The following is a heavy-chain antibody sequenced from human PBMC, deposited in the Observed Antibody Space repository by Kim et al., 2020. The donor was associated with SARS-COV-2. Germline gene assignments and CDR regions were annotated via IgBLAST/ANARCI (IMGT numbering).Heavy chain of an antibody. D-gene: IGHD3-22*01. CDR2: ISGSGGST. V-gene: IGHV3-23*01. CDR3: AKVLDYYDSSGYAFDI. CDR1: GFTFSSYA. J-gene: IGHJ3*02. Sequence: GGSLRLSCAASGFTFSSYAMSWVRQAPGKGLEWVSAISGSGGSTYYADSVKGRFTISRDNSKNTLYLQMNSLRAEDTAVYYCAKVLDYYDSSGYAFDIWGPETMVTVSS.